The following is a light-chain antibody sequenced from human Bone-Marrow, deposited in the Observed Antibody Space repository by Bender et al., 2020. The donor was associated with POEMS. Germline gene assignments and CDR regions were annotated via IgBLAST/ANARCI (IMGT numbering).Light chain of an antibody. CDR1: SSDVGAYKY. V-gene: IGLV2-8*01. J-gene: IGLJ2*01. Sequence: QSALTQPPSASGSPGQSVTISCTGTSSDVGAYKYVSWYRQHQGKAPKLILFEVSKRPSGVPDRFSGSKSGNMASLTISGLQAEDEADYSCCSYANRSLVFGGGTQLTVL. CDR3: CSYANRSLV. CDR2: EVS.